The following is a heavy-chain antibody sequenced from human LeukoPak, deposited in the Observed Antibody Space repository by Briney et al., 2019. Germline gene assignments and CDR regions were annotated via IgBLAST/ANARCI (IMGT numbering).Heavy chain of an antibody. CDR2: IYVYDDK. D-gene: IGHD4-17*01. Sequence: ESGPTLVNPTQTLTLTCTFSVFSLSTSGVGVAWIRQPPGKALEWLAVIYVYDDKRYSPSLKSRLTITKDTSKNQVVLTMTNMDPVDTATYYCAHRRRDYGDYDYWGQGTLVTVSS. V-gene: IGHV2-5*01. CDR3: AHRRRDYGDYDY. J-gene: IGHJ4*02. CDR1: VFSLSTSGVG.